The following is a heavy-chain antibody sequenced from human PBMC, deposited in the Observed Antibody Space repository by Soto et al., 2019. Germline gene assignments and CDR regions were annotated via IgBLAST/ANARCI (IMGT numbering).Heavy chain of an antibody. D-gene: IGHD3-22*01. CDR3: ARVSTYYFDSSGSYTSDY. V-gene: IGHV4-34*01. CDR1: GGSFSGYY. J-gene: IGHJ4*02. Sequence: SETLSLTCAVYGGSFSGYYWSWIRQPPGKGLEWIGEINHSGSTNYNPSLKGRVTISLDTSKNQFSLKLISVTAADTAVYYCARVSTYYFDSSGSYTSDYWGQGTLVTVS. CDR2: INHSGST.